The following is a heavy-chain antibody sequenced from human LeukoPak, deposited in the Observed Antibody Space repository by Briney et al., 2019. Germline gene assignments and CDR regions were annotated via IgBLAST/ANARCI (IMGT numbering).Heavy chain of an antibody. J-gene: IGHJ4*02. D-gene: IGHD1-1*01. V-gene: IGHV3-15*01. CDR2: IKSNNDGGTT. CDR1: GFIFNKAW. CDR3: TPVRVEDRGF. Sequence: TGGSLRLSCAASGFIFNKAWMNWVRQAPGKGPEWVGRIKSNNDGGTTDYASPVEGRFIISRDDSKNTIYLQMNRLIIDDTAIYYCTPVRVEDRGFWGQGTLVTVSS.